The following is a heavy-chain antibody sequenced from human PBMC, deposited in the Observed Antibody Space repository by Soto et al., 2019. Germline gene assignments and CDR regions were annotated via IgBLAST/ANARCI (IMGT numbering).Heavy chain of an antibody. D-gene: IGHD1-1*01. CDR2: LSYSGST. V-gene: IGHV4-59*01. CDR1: GGSTSSYY. Sequence: QVQLQESGLGLVKPSETLSLTCTVSGGSTSSYYWSWFRQPPGEGLEWIGSLSYSGSTNYNPSLRSRISISVDTSKNHFSLKLSSVTAADAAVYYCATSSGKTGTSYESWGQGTLVLVSS. CDR3: ATSSGKTGTSYES. J-gene: IGHJ4*02.